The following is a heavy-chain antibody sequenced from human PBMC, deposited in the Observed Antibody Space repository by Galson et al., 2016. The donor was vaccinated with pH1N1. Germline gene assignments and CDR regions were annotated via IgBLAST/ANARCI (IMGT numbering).Heavy chain of an antibody. Sequence: SVKVSCKASGYTFITYYIHWVRQAPGQGLEWLGIINPSGVSTTYAQKFQGRVTMTRDTSTSTVYMELSSLRSEGTAVYYCASRSSGQLHFDYWGQGTLVTVSS. CDR2: INPSGVST. CDR1: GYTFITYY. CDR3: ASRSSGQLHFDY. J-gene: IGHJ4*02. V-gene: IGHV1-46*01. D-gene: IGHD3-22*01.